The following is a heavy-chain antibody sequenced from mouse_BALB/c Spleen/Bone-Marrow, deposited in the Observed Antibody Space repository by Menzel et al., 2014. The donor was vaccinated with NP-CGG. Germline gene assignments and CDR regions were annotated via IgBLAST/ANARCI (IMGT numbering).Heavy chain of an antibody. J-gene: IGHJ4*01. CDR2: IDPANGNT. V-gene: IGHV14-3*02. CDR3: ARVYPHAMDY. Sequence: VQLQQSGAERVKPGASVKLSCTASGFNIKDTYMHWVKQRPEQGLEWTGRIDPANGNTKYDPKFQGKATITADTSSNTAYLQLSSLTSEDTAVYYCARVYPHAMDYWGQGTSVTVSS. CDR1: GFNIKDTY. D-gene: IGHD2-1*01.